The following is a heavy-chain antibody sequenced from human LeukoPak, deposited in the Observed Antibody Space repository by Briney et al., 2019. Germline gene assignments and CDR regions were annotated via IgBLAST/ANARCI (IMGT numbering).Heavy chain of an antibody. J-gene: IGHJ6*02. Sequence: PSETLSLTRTVCGGSINPYYWSWIRQPPGKGLEWIGYIYYSGSTNYNPSLKSRVTISVDTSKNQFSLKLSSVTAADTAVYYCARRIQYYYGMDVWGQGTTVTVSS. CDR3: ARRIQYYYGMDV. CDR2: IYYSGST. V-gene: IGHV4-59*08. CDR1: GGSINPYY. D-gene: IGHD1-1*01.